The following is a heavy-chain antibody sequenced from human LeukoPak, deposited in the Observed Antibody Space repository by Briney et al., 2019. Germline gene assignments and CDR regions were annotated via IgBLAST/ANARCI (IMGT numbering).Heavy chain of an antibody. V-gene: IGHV4-61*01. CDR1: GGSVSSGNYH. CDR3: ATYYGGVGGRGH. D-gene: IGHD2-21*01. J-gene: IGHJ4*02. CDR2: NGNT. Sequence: SETLSLTCTVSGGSVSSGNYHWRWIRQAPGTGLEWIGHNGNTNYNPSLKSRVTISIDTSKNQFSLNLNTVTAADTAVYYCATYYGGVGGRGHWGPGTLVTVSS.